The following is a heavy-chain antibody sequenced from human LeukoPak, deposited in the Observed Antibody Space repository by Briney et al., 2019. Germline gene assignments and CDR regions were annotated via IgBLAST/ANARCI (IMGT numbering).Heavy chain of an antibody. V-gene: IGHV3-53*01. CDR3: ARDRRLIAVAGTVGFFDY. CDR1: GFTVSSNY. J-gene: IGHJ4*02. D-gene: IGHD6-19*01. CDR2: IYSGGST. Sequence: GGSLRLSCAASGFTVSSNYMSWVRQAPGKGLEWVSVIYSGGSTYYADSVKGRFTISRDNAKNSLYLQMNSLRAEDTAVYYCARDRRLIAVAGTVGFFDYWGQGTLVTVSS.